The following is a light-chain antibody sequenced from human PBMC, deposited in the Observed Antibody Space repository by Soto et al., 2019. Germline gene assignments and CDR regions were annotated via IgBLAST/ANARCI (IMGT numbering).Light chain of an antibody. V-gene: IGLV2-14*01. CDR1: SSDVGGYNY. CDR2: EVS. CDR3: SSYTISNSWV. Sequence: QSALTQPASVSGSPGQSITISCTGTSSDVGGYNYVSWYQQYPGKAPRLMIYEVSNRPSGVSNRFSGSKSGNTASLTISGIQAEDEADYYCSSYTISNSWVFGGGTKLTVL. J-gene: IGLJ3*02.